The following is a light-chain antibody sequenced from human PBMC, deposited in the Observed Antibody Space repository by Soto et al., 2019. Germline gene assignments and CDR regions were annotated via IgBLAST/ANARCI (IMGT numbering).Light chain of an antibody. Sequence: QSVLTQSSSASASLGSSVKLTCTLNSGHSTYIIAWHQHQPGKAPRYLMKLEGSGSYNKGSGVPDRFSGSSSGADRYLTISNLQSEDEADYYCETWDSDTRVFGGGTKVTVL. CDR3: ETWDSDTRV. CDR2: LEGSGSY. CDR1: SGHSTYI. V-gene: IGLV4-60*03. J-gene: IGLJ2*01.